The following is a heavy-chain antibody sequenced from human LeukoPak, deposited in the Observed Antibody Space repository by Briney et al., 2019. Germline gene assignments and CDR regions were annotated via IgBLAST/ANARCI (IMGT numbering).Heavy chain of an antibody. V-gene: IGHV3-48*01. CDR3: ARDGSSGYYPTLFDY. D-gene: IGHD3-22*01. J-gene: IGHJ4*02. Sequence: GGSLRLSCAASGFTFSSYSMNWVRQAPGKGLEWVSYISSSSSTIYYADSVKGRFTISRDNAKNSLYLQMNSLRAEDTAVYYCARDGSSGYYPTLFDYWGQGTLVTVSS. CDR2: ISSSSSTI. CDR1: GFTFSSYS.